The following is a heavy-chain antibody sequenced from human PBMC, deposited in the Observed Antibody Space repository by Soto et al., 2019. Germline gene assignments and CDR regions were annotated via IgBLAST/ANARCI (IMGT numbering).Heavy chain of an antibody. CDR2: ISAYNGNT. D-gene: IGHD3-22*01. J-gene: IGHJ4*02. Sequence: ASVKVSCKASGYTFTSYSISWVRQAPGQGLEWMGCISAYNGNTNYAQKLQGTVTMTTDTSTTTAYMEVSGLRSEDTAVYYCARGPDYEGYFDYWGRGTLVTVSS. V-gene: IGHV1-18*01. CDR3: ARGPDYEGYFDY. CDR1: GYTFTSYS.